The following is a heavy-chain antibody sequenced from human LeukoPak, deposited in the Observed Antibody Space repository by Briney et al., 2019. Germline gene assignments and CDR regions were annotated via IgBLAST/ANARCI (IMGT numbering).Heavy chain of an antibody. CDR3: ARDLREYDFWSGYFAFDY. CDR1: GFTFSSYG. CDR2: IRYDGSNK. Sequence: PGGSLRLSCAASGFTFSSYGMHWVRQAPGKGLEWVAFIRYDGSNKYYADSVKGRFTISRDNSKNTLYLQMNSLRAEDTAVYYCARDLREYDFWSGYFAFDYWGQGTLVTVSS. V-gene: IGHV3-30*02. J-gene: IGHJ4*02. D-gene: IGHD3-3*01.